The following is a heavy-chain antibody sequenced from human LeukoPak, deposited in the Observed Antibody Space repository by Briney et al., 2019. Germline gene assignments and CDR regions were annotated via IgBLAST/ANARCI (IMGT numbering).Heavy chain of an antibody. CDR3: ARIPNCSSTSCYLNWFDP. D-gene: IGHD2-2*01. Sequence: ASVKVSCKASGYTFTGYYMHWVRQAPGQGLEWMGWINPNSGDTNYAQKFQGRVTMTRDTSISTAYMELSRLRSDDTAVYYCARIPNCSSTSCYLNWFDPWGQGTLVTVSS. V-gene: IGHV1-2*02. CDR2: INPNSGDT. J-gene: IGHJ5*02. CDR1: GYTFTGYY.